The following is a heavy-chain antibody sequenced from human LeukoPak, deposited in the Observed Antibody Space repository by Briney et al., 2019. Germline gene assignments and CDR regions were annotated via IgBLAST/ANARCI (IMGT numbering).Heavy chain of an antibody. D-gene: IGHD2-15*01. J-gene: IGHJ4*02. CDR1: GFTVSSNY. CDR2: IYSGGST. CDR3: AREKWSHFDY. V-gene: IGHV3-53*01. Sequence: PGGSLRLSCATSGFTVSSNYMSWVRQAPGKGLEWVSVIYSGGSTYYADSVKGRFTISRDNSKNTLYLQMNSLRAEDTAVYYCAREKWSHFDYRGQGTLVTVSS.